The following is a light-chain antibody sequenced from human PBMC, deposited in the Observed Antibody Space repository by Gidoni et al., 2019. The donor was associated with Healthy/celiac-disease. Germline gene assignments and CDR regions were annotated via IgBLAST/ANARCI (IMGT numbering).Light chain of an antibody. V-gene: IGLV3-19*01. Sequence: SSELTQDPTVSVALGQTVRITCQGDSLRSYYANWYQQKPGQAPVLVIYGKNNRPSGILDRFSGSSSGNTASLTITGAQAEDEADYYCSSRDSSGNRGDVMFGGGTKVTVL. CDR3: SSRDSSGNRGDVM. CDR2: GKN. J-gene: IGLJ3*02. CDR1: SLRSYY.